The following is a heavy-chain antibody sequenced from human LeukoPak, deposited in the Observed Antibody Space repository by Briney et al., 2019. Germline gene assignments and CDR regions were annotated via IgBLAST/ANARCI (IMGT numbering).Heavy chain of an antibody. CDR3: ARAYCSSTSCYLPPDAFDI. CDR2: ISSSSSYI. CDR1: GFTFSSYW. Sequence: GGSLRLSCAASGFTFSSYWMSWVRQAPGKGLEWVSSISSSSSYIYYADSVKGRFTISRDNAKNSLYLQMNSLRAEDTAVYYCARAYCSSTSCYLPPDAFDIWGQGTMVTVSS. J-gene: IGHJ3*02. V-gene: IGHV3-21*01. D-gene: IGHD2-2*01.